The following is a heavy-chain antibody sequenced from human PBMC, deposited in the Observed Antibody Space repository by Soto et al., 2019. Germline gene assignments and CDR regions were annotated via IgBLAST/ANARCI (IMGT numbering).Heavy chain of an antibody. CDR1: GFTFSNYV. D-gene: IGHD2-15*01. Sequence: GGSLRLSCAASGFTFSNYVMHWVRQAPGKGLEWVAVISYDGSNKYYADSVRGRFTISRDNAKNSVYLQINSLRAEDTAVYFCARDCSGGSCYPGMDVWGQGTTVTVS. J-gene: IGHJ6*02. CDR2: ISYDGSNK. V-gene: IGHV3-30*03. CDR3: ARDCSGGSCYPGMDV.